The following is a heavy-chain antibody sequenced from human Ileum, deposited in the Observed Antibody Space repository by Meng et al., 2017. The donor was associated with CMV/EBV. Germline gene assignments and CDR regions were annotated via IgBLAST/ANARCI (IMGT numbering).Heavy chain of an antibody. D-gene: IGHD1-7*01. J-gene: IGHJ3*01. CDR2: VYWDNDN. CDR3: AHRISSSNWNYGAFDV. CDR1: GLSLTTYGVG. Sequence: SGPTLVKPTESLTVTCTFSGLSLTTYGVGVGWLRQPPGEALERLAIVYWDNDNRFNPNLRGRLTVTKDASRNQVVLIMTNMDPAGTGTYYCAHRISSSNWNYGAFDVWGQGTTVTVSS. V-gene: IGHV2-5*02.